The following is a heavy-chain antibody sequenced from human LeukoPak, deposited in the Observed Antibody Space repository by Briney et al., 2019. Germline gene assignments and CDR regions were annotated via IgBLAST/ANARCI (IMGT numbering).Heavy chain of an antibody. Sequence: GGSLRLSCAASGFTFSSYEMNWVRQAPGKGLERVSYMSSRGSIIFYADSVKGRFTISRDNAKNSLYLQMDSLRVEDTAVYYCARSAAGGMYNWFDPWGQGTLVTVSS. J-gene: IGHJ5*02. V-gene: IGHV3-48*03. CDR1: GFTFSSYE. CDR2: MSSRGSII. D-gene: IGHD6-13*01. CDR3: ARSAAGGMYNWFDP.